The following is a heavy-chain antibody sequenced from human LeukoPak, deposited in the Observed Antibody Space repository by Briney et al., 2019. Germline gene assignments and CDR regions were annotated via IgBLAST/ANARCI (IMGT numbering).Heavy chain of an antibody. V-gene: IGHV3-23*01. CDR2: ISGSGGST. D-gene: IGHD3-3*01. CDR1: GFTLSSYA. CDR3: AKEEGVDSSNY. J-gene: IGHJ4*02. Sequence: GGSLRLSCAAPGFTLSSYAMSWVRPAPGKGLEWVSAISGSGGSTYYADSVKGRFTISRDNSKNTLYLQMNSLRAEDTAVYYCAKEEGVDSSNYWGQGTLVTVSS.